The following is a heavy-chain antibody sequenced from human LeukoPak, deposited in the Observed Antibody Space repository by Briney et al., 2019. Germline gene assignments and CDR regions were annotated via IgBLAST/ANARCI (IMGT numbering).Heavy chain of an antibody. CDR3: ARERCGGGSCYYFDY. D-gene: IGHD2-15*01. V-gene: IGHV1-69*04. CDR1: GDTFSSYA. J-gene: IGHJ4*02. Sequence: GASVKVSCKASGDTFSSYAISWVRQAPGQGLEWMGRIIPILGIANYAQKFQGRVTITADKSTSTAYMELSSLRSEDTAVYYCARERCGGGSCYYFDYWGQGTLVTVSS. CDR2: IIPILGIA.